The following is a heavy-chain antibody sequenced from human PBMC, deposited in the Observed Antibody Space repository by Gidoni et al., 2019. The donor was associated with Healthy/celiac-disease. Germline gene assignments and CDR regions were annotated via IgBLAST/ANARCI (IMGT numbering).Heavy chain of an antibody. V-gene: IGHV4-4*02. D-gene: IGHD2-15*01. J-gene: IGHJ5*02. CDR3: ARAEYGSGGSCYQNWFDP. CDR2: IYHSGST. Sequence: QVQLQESGPGLLKPSGTLSLTCAVSGGSIGSRTWWSWVRQPPGKGLEWIGEIYHSGSTNYNPSLKSRVTISVDKSKNQFSLKLSSVTAADTAVYYCARAEYGSGGSCYQNWFDPWGQGTLVTVSS. CDR1: GGSIGSRTW.